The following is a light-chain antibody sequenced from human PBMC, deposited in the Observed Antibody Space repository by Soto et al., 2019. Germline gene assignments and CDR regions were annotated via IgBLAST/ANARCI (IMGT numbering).Light chain of an antibody. V-gene: IGKV1-39*01. CDR2: DAS. J-gene: IGKJ2*03. CDR3: QQRYITLYS. Sequence: DIQMTQSPSSLSASVGDRVTITCRASQSISNHLNWYQQKPGKAPKLLINDASSLQSGVPSRFSGSGSGTDFTLTITSLHPEDFATYHCQQRYITLYSFGQGTSLEIK. CDR1: QSISNH.